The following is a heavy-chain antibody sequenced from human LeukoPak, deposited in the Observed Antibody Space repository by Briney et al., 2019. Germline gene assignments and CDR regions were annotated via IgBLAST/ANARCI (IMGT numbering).Heavy chain of an antibody. V-gene: IGHV1-46*01. J-gene: IGHJ6*02. Sequence: ASVKVSCKASGYTFTSYYMHWVRQAPGQGLEWMGIINPSGGSTSYAQKFQGRVTMTRDTSTSTVYMELSSLRSEGTAVYYCARDSTEVVAATAYYYGMDVWGQGTTVTVSS. CDR2: INPSGGST. CDR1: GYTFTSYY. D-gene: IGHD2-15*01. CDR3: ARDSTEVVAATAYYYGMDV.